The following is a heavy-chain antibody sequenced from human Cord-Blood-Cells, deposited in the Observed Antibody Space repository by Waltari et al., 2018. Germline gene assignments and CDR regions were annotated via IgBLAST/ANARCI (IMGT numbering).Heavy chain of an antibody. V-gene: IGHV1-18*01. CDR2: ISAYNGNR. J-gene: IGHJ6*02. D-gene: IGHD1-26*01. Sequence: QVQLVQSGAEVKKPGASVKVSCKASGYTFTSYGISWVRQAPGQGLEWMGWISAYNGNRNYAQKLQGRGTMTTDTSTSTAYMELRSLRSDDTAVYYCASGGRWELLTLLDDYYGMDVWGQGTTVTVSS. CDR3: ASGGRWELLTLLDDYYGMDV. CDR1: GYTFTSYG.